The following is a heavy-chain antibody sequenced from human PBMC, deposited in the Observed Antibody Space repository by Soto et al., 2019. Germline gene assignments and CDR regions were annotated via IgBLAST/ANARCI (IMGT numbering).Heavy chain of an antibody. D-gene: IGHD2-15*01. CDR2: ISAYNGNT. J-gene: IGHJ3*02. CDR3: ARIPTLVVVAADAFDI. Sequence: QVQLVQSGAEVKKPGASVKVSCKASGYTFTSYGISWVRQAPGQGLEWMGWISAYNGNTNYAQKLQGRVTMTTDTSTSTAYMELRSLRSDDTALYYCARIPTLVVVAADAFDIWGQGTMVTVSS. V-gene: IGHV1-18*01. CDR1: GYTFTSYG.